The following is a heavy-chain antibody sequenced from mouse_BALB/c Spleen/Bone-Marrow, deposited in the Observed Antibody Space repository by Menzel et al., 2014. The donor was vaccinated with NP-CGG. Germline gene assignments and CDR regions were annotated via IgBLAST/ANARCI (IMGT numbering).Heavy chain of an antibody. J-gene: IGHJ1*01. CDR3: ARDVGRLFFDV. CDR2: IRNKANGYTT. Sequence: EVKLQESGGGLVQPGGSLRLSCAPSGFTFTDYYMNWVRQPPGMALEWLGFIRNKANGYTTDYSTSVKGRFTISRDNSQNILYLQMNTLRTEDSATYYCARDVGRLFFDVWGAGTTVTVSS. V-gene: IGHV7-3*02. CDR1: GFTFTDYY. D-gene: IGHD3-3*01.